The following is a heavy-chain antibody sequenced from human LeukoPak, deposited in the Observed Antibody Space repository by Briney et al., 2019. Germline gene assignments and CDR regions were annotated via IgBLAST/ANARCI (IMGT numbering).Heavy chain of an antibody. Sequence: ASVKVSCKASGGTFSSYAISWVRQAPGQGLEWMGWISAYNGNTNYAQKLQGRVTMTTDTSTSTAYMELRSLRSDDTAVYYCARDKVLLWFGEYNDAFDIWGQGTMVTVSS. CDR1: GGTFSSYA. D-gene: IGHD3-10*01. CDR3: ARDKVLLWFGEYNDAFDI. V-gene: IGHV1-18*01. J-gene: IGHJ3*02. CDR2: ISAYNGNT.